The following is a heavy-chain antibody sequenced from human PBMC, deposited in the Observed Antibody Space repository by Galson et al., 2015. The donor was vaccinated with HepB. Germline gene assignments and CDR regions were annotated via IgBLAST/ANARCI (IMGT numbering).Heavy chain of an antibody. Sequence: SLRLSCAASGFIFSSHGMHWVRQAPDKGLEWVAFIRSDGSKKYYAESVRGRFSISRDNSKNTLYVQMNSLRAEDAAVYYCAKEYSSGALYYFTMDVWGQGTTATVPS. CDR2: IRSDGSKK. J-gene: IGHJ6*02. V-gene: IGHV3-30*02. D-gene: IGHD3-10*01. CDR1: GFIFSSHG. CDR3: AKEYSSGALYYFTMDV.